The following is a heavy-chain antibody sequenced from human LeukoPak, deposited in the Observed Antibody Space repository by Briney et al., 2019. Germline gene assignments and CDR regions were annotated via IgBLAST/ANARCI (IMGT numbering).Heavy chain of an antibody. CDR1: GFTFSSYA. CDR2: ISGNSGRT. D-gene: IGHD6-13*01. CDR3: AKSTSSWERVDY. Sequence: GGSLILSCAAPGFTFSSYAMSWVRQAQGKGLDWVSSISGNSGRTYYADSVKGRFSISRDNSNNTLYLQMNSLRAEDAAVYYCAKSTSSWERVDYWGQGTLVTVSS. J-gene: IGHJ4*02. V-gene: IGHV3-23*01.